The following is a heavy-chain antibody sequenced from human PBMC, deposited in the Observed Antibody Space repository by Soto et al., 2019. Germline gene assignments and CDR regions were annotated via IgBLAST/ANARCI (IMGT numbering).Heavy chain of an antibody. CDR1: GGSISSYS. CDR3: AKDDSGAPDI. Sequence: QVQLQESGPGLVEPSETLSLTCTVSGGSISSYSWNWIRQPAGKGLEWIGRVDTTGGTNYIPSLKSRFTLLVDTSKNQSSLNLRLWTAADRALYFCAKDDSGAPDIWGQGTMVT. CDR2: VDTTGGT. J-gene: IGHJ3*02. V-gene: IGHV4-4*07. D-gene: IGHD3-16*01.